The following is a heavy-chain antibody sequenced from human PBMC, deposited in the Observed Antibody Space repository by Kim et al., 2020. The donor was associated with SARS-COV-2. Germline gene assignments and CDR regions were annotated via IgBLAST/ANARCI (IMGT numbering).Heavy chain of an antibody. CDR2: INQGGTEK. CDR1: GFTFSTYW. J-gene: IGHJ4*02. Sequence: GRSLRLSCAASGFTFSTYWMTWVRQAPGKGLEWVANINQGGTEKYYVDSVKGRFTISRDNAKNSLFLDVNSLRVEDTAVYYCARTHYGDYVWGQGTLVTVSS. CDR3: ARTHYGDYV. D-gene: IGHD4-17*01. V-gene: IGHV3-7*01.